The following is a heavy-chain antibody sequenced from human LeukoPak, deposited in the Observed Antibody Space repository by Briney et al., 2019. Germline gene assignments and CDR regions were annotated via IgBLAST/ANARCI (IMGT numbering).Heavy chain of an antibody. V-gene: IGHV3-30-3*01. CDR1: GFTFSSYV. D-gene: IGHD1-14*01. CDR3: ARSGDTNRNWFDP. CDR2: ISYDGSNE. Sequence: GGSLRLSCAASGFTFSSYVMHWVRQPPGKGLEWVAVISYDGSNEHYVDSVKGRFTISRDNSKNTLYVQMNSLRAEDTAVYYCARSGDTNRNWFDPWGQGTLVTVSS. J-gene: IGHJ5*02.